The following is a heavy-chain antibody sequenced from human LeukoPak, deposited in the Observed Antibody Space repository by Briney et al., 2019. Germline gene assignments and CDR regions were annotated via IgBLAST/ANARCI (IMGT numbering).Heavy chain of an antibody. CDR1: GYTFTDYY. J-gene: IGHJ4*02. Sequence: ASVKVSCKASGYTFTDYYMRWVRQAPGQGFEWMGWINPNDGDTNYAQKFQGRVTMTRDTSISTAHMEVSRLRSDDTAVYYCARANFLYCSSTTYLFDYWGQGTLVTVSS. D-gene: IGHD2-2*01. CDR2: INPNDGDT. CDR3: ARANFLYCSSTTYLFDY. V-gene: IGHV1-2*02.